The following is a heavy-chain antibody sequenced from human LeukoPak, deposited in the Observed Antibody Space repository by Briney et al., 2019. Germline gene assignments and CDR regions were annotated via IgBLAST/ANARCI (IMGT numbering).Heavy chain of an antibody. J-gene: IGHJ4*02. CDR3: ARDLYDSSGYYPGSTYDY. V-gene: IGHV3-21*01. Sequence: GGSLRLSCAASGFTFSSYSMNWVRQAPGKGLKLVSSISSSSSYIYYADSVKGRFTISRDNAKNSLYLQMNSLRAVDTAVYYCARDLYDSSGYYPGSTYDYWGQGTLVTVSS. D-gene: IGHD3-22*01. CDR1: GFTFSSYS. CDR2: ISSSSSYI.